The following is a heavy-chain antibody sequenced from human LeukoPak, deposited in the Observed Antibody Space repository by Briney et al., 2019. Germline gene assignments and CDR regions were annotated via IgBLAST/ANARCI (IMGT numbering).Heavy chain of an antibody. CDR3: ANSFGIAAPFGYFDY. CDR1: GFTFDDYA. V-gene: IGHV3-9*01. CDR2: ISWNGGSI. J-gene: IGHJ4*02. D-gene: IGHD2-15*01. Sequence: GGSLRLSCAASGFTFDDYAMHWVRQAPGKGLEWVSGISWNGGSIGYADSVKGRFTISRDNARNSLYLQMNSLRAEDTAVYYCANSFGIAAPFGYFDYWGQGTLVTVSS.